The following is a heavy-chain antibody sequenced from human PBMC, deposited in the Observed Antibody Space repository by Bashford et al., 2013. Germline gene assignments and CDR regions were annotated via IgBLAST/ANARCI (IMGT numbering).Heavy chain of an antibody. CDR3: VRDENISLAGYLFGL. CDR2: INSDGSTT. Sequence: VRQAPGKGLVWVSHINSDGSTTSSAASVRGRLTISRDNAKNTLYLQMNSLRAEDTAVYYCVRDENISLAGYLFGLWGQGTLVTVSS. D-gene: IGHD6-19*01. J-gene: IGHJ4*02. V-gene: IGHV3-74*01.